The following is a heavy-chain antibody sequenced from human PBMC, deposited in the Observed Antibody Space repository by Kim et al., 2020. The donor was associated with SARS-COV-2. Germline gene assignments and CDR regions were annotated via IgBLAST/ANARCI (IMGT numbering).Heavy chain of an antibody. J-gene: IGHJ4*02. D-gene: IGHD3-10*01. CDR2: ISWNSGSI. Sequence: GGSLRLSCAASGFTFDDYAMHWVRQAPGKGLEWVSGISWNSGSIGYADSVKGRFTISRDNAKNSLYLQMNSLRAEDTALYYCAKIAAGSGSYAEPIDYWGQGTLVTVSS. CDR3: AKIAAGSGSYAEPIDY. V-gene: IGHV3-9*01. CDR1: GFTFDDYA.